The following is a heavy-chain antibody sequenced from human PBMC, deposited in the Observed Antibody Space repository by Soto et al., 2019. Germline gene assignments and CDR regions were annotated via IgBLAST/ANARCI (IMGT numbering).Heavy chain of an antibody. D-gene: IGHD1-26*01. J-gene: IGHJ4*02. CDR2: IYHAGST. CDR3: ARGPPIVGNTTPLDS. V-gene: IGHV4-4*02. Sequence: KASETLSLTCTVSGGPITNSNWWSWVRLPPAKGLEWIGDIYHAGSTKYNPSLERRVTMSVDTSNNQFALTLTSVTAADTAVYFCARGPPIVGNTTPLDSWGQGTLVTVSS. CDR1: GGPITNSNW.